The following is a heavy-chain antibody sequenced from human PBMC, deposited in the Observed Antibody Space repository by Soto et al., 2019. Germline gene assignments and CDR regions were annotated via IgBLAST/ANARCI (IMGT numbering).Heavy chain of an antibody. Sequence: GGSLRLSCAASGFTFDDYAMHWVRQAPGKGLEWVSGISWNSGSIGYADSVKGRFTISRDNAKNSLYLQMNSLGAEDTALYYCAKDITRLLSGWFDPWGQGTLVTVSS. J-gene: IGHJ5*02. CDR2: ISWNSGSI. D-gene: IGHD5-12*01. V-gene: IGHV3-9*01. CDR3: AKDITRLLSGWFDP. CDR1: GFTFDDYA.